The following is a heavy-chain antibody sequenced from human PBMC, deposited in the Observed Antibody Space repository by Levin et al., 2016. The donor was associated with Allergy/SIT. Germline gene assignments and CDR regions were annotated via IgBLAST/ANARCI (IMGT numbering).Heavy chain of an antibody. CDR1: GYTFTSYG. J-gene: IGHJ4*02. CDR3: ARDGWAIAAAGDGDY. D-gene: IGHD6-13*01. Sequence: ASVKVSCKASGYTFTSYGISWVRQAPGQGLEWMGWISAYNGNTNYAQKLQGRVTMTTDTSTSTAYMELRSLRSDDTAVYYCARDGWAIAAAGDGDYWGQGTLVTVSS. V-gene: IGHV1-18*04. CDR2: ISAYNGNT.